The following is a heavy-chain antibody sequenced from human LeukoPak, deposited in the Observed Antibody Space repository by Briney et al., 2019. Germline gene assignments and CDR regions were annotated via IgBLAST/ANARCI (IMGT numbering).Heavy chain of an antibody. D-gene: IGHD4-17*01. J-gene: IGHJ4*02. CDR3: ARDLRYYDYGDSLPYDY. V-gene: IGHV4-39*07. Sequence: PSETLSLTCTVSGGSISSSSYYWGWIRQPPGKGLEWIGSIYYSGSTYYNPSLKSRVTISVDTSKNQFSLKLSSVTAADTAVYYCARDLRYYDYGDSLPYDYWGQGTLVTVSS. CDR2: IYYSGST. CDR1: GGSISSSSYY.